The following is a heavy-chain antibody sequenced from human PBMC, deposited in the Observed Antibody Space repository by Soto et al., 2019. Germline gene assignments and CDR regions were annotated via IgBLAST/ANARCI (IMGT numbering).Heavy chain of an antibody. V-gene: IGHV4-4*07. D-gene: IGHD1-26*01. J-gene: IGHJ5*02. Sequence: PSETLSPTCTVSGSPISSYSSSWLRQPPGKGQEWIGRIYTSGSPNYNPSLRRRVTMSVDTYKNQFSPKRSPVNTAETPVYNWARDGNGQSGNWFEPWGQGTLVTVSS. CDR1: GSPISSYS. CDR3: ARDGNGQSGNWFEP. CDR2: IYTSGSP.